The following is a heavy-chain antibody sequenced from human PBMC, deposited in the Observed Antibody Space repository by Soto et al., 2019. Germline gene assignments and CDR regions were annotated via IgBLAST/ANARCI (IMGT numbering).Heavy chain of an antibody. Sequence: VXSVKVSFNVSGYTLTELSMHLLRHAPGQGLEWMGWINPNSGGTNYAQKFQGWVTMTRDTSISTAYMELSRLRSDDTAAYYCARGGSGWPFDCWGQGTLVTVSS. J-gene: IGHJ4*02. CDR2: INPNSGGT. CDR1: GYTLTELS. V-gene: IGHV1-2*04. D-gene: IGHD6-19*01. CDR3: ARGGSGWPFDC.